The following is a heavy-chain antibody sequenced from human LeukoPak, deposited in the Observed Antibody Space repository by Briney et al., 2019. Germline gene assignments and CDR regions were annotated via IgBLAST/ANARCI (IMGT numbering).Heavy chain of an antibody. D-gene: IGHD3-22*01. CDR2: ISYDGSNK. J-gene: IGHJ4*02. Sequence: GGSLRLSCAASGFTFSSYAMHWVRQAPGKGLEWVAVISYDGSNKYYADSVRGRFTISRDNSKNTLYLQMNSLRAEDTAVYYCARELYYYDSSGALDYWGQGTLVTVSS. V-gene: IGHV3-30-3*01. CDR3: ARELYYYDSSGALDY. CDR1: GFTFSSYA.